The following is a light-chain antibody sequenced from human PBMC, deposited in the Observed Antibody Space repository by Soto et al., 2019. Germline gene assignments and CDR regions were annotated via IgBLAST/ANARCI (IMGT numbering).Light chain of an antibody. J-gene: IGLJ1*01. CDR3: QSYDSSLSGSWV. V-gene: IGLV1-40*01. CDR1: SSNSGAGYD. CDR2: GNS. Sequence: QTVVTQPPSVSGAPGQRITISCTGNSSNSGAGYDVHWYQQLPGTAPKLLIYGNSNRPSGVPDRFSGSKSGTSASLAITGLQDEDEADYYCQSYDSSLSGSWVFGTGTKLTVL.